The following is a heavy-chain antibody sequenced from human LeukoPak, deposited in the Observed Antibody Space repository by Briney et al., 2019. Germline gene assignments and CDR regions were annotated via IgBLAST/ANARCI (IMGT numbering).Heavy chain of an antibody. CDR3: ASQTPDGEGYHYYYYMDV. V-gene: IGHV1-69*13. J-gene: IGHJ6*03. CDR1: GGTFSSYA. D-gene: IGHD2-21*01. Sequence: ASVKVSCKASGGTFSSYAISWVRQAPGQWLEWMGGIIPIFGTANYAQKFQGRVTITADESTSTAYMEVISLRSEDTAVYYCASQTPDGEGYHYYYYMDVWGKGTTVTVSS. CDR2: IIPIFGTA.